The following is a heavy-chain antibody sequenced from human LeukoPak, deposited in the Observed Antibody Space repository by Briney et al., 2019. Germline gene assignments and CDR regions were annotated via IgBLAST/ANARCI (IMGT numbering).Heavy chain of an antibody. Sequence: GGSLRLSCAASGFTFSSYWMSWVRQAPGKGLEWVAVISYDGSNKYYADSVKGRFTISRDNSKNTLYLQMNSLRAEDTAVYYCARAIDYYYGMDVWGQGTTVTVSS. J-gene: IGHJ6*02. CDR2: ISYDGSNK. CDR1: GFTFSSYW. CDR3: ARAIDYYYGMDV. V-gene: IGHV3-30-3*01.